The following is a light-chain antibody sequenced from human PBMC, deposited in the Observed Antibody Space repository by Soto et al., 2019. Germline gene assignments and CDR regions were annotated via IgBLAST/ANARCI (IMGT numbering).Light chain of an antibody. CDR1: QSVNKY. Sequence: EIVLTQSPATLSLSPWERATLSCRASQSVNKYLAWYQQKPGQAPRLLIYGASNRATGIPARFSGSGSGTEFTLTISSLQSEDFAVYYCQQYNNWPRTFGQGTTVDIK. CDR3: QQYNNWPRT. V-gene: IGKV3-15*01. J-gene: IGKJ1*01. CDR2: GAS.